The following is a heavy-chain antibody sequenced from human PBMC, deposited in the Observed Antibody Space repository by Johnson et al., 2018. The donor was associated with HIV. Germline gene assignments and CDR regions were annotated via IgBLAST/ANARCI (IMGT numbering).Heavy chain of an antibody. CDR2: IRYDGSNK. D-gene: IGHD3-16*01. J-gene: IGHJ3*02. CDR1: GFTFSSYG. CDR3: ARWGRAKYAFDI. V-gene: IGHV3-30*02. Sequence: MQLVESGGGVVQPGGSLRLSCAASGFTFSSYGMHWVSQAPGKGLEWVAFIRYDGSNKYYADSVKGRFTISRDNSKNTLYLQINSLRAEDTALYYCARWGRAKYAFDIWGQGTMVTVSS.